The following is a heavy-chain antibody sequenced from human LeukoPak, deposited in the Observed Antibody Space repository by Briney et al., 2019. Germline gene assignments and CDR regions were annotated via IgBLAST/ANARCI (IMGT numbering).Heavy chain of an antibody. CDR1: GFTVRNNY. D-gene: IGHD2-15*01. J-gene: IGHJ1*01. Sequence: GGSLRLSCAASGFTVRNNYMSWVRQAPGKGLEWVSLIYNDGRTHYPDSVKGRFTISRDNSRNTLYLQMNSLRGDDTAVYFCARESWGHCSHDSCPFQHWGQGTLVTVSS. CDR2: IYNDGRT. CDR3: ARESWGHCSHDSCPFQH. V-gene: IGHV3-66*01.